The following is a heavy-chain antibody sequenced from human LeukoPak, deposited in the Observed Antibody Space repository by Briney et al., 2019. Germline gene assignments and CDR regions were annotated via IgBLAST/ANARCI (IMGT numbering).Heavy chain of an antibody. D-gene: IGHD3-3*01. Sequence: GGSLRLSCAASGFTFSSCAMSWVRQAPGKGLVWVSAISGGGGSTYYADSVKGRFTISRDNSKNTLYLQMNSLRAEDTAVYYCAKMGGSEYYDFWTAPPEYFDYWGQGALVTVSS. CDR2: ISGGGGST. CDR3: AKMGGSEYYDFWTAPPEYFDY. V-gene: IGHV3-23*01. J-gene: IGHJ4*02. CDR1: GFTFSSCA.